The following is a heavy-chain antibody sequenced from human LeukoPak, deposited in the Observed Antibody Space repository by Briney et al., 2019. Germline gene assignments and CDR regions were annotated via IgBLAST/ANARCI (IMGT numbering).Heavy chain of an antibody. CDR2: ISGSGGST. V-gene: IGHV3-23*01. CDR3: AKAWYDRSGYQEYFQH. CDR1: GFTFSSYA. D-gene: IGHD3-22*01. J-gene: IGHJ1*01. Sequence: PGGSLRLSCAASGFTFSSYAMSWVRQAPGKGLEWVSAISGSGGSTYYADSVKGRFTISRDNFKNTLYLQMSSLRAEDTAVYYCAKAWYDRSGYQEYFQHWGQGTLVTVSS.